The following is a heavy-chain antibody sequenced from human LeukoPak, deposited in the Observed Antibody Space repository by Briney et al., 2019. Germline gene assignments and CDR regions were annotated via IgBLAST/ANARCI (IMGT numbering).Heavy chain of an antibody. CDR1: GFTFSSYS. D-gene: IGHD1-26*01. J-gene: IGHJ6*03. V-gene: IGHV3-21*01. Sequence: GGSLRLSCAASGFTFSSYSMNWVRQAPGKGLEWVSSISSSSSYIYYADSVKGRFTISRDNAKNSLYLQMSSLRAEDTAVYYCARDPYSGGYGDDYYYYMDVWGKGTTVTISS. CDR3: ARDPYSGGYGDDYYYYMDV. CDR2: ISSSSSYI.